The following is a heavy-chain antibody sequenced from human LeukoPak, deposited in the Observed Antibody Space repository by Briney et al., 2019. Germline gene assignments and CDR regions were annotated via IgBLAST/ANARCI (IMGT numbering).Heavy chain of an antibody. J-gene: IGHJ6*02. D-gene: IGHD3-9*01. CDR3: ARVAHFDRGMDV. V-gene: IGHV3-48*04. CDR2: ISSGSSTI. Sequence: GGSLRLSCAASGFTFSSYSMKWVHQAPGKGLDWLSYISSGSSTIYYADSVKGRFTISRDNTKKTLYLEMNSLRAEDTAVYFCARVAHFDRGMDVWGQGTTVTVSS. CDR1: GFTFSSYS.